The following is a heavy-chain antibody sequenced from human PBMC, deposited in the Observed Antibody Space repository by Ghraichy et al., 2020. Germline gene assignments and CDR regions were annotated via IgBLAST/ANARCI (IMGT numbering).Heavy chain of an antibody. D-gene: IGHD6-6*01. CDR1: GGSISSSSYY. CDR2: IYYSGST. V-gene: IGHV4-39*01. Sequence: SETLSLTCTVSGGSISSSSYYWGWIRQPPGKGLEWIGSIYYSGSTYYNPSLKSRVTISVDTSKNQFSLKLSSVTAADTAVYYCARHIAAGHLVGWFDPWGQGTLVTVSS. J-gene: IGHJ5*02. CDR3: ARHIAAGHLVGWFDP.